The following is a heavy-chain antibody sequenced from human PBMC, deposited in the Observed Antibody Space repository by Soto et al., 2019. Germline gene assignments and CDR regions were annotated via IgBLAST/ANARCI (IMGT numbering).Heavy chain of an antibody. CDR1: EGNFIGFA. CDR3: ARDRRGATMILTEPYYYYGMDV. J-gene: IGHJ6*02. Sequence: SMRLRCRAAEGNFIGFARHCVSQTTGKGLEWVSYISSSSSTIYYADSVKGRFTISRDKSKNQFSLKLSSVTAADTAVYYCARDRRGATMILTEPYYYYGMDVWGQGTTVTVSS. D-gene: IGHD3-22*01. CDR2: ISSSSSTI. V-gene: IGHV3-48*01.